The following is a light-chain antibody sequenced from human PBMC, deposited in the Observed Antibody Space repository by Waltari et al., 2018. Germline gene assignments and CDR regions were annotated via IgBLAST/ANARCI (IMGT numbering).Light chain of an antibody. CDR2: DAS. Sequence: LSCRASQSVNTNLAWYQQRPGQAPRLLIYDASNRATGIPARFSGSGSGTDFTLTISSLEREDFAVYYCQQRSTWPSITFGQGTRLEIK. CDR3: QQRSTWPSIT. V-gene: IGKV3-11*01. J-gene: IGKJ5*01. CDR1: QSVNTN.